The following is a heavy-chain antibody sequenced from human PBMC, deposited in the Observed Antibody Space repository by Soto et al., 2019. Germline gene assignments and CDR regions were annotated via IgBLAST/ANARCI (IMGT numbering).Heavy chain of an antibody. Sequence: GGSLRLSCAASGFTVSSNYMSWVRQAPGKGLEWVSVIYSGGSTYYADSVKGRFTISRDNPKNTLYLQMNSLRAEDTAVYYCARANGDYIGTHYYYYGMDVWGQGTTVTVSS. CDR3: ARANGDYIGTHYYYYGMDV. CDR1: GFTVSSNY. D-gene: IGHD4-17*01. CDR2: IYSGGST. J-gene: IGHJ6*02. V-gene: IGHV3-53*01.